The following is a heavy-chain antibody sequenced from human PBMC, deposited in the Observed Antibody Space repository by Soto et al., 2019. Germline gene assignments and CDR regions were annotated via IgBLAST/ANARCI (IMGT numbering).Heavy chain of an antibody. V-gene: IGHV4-34*01. Sequence: QVQLQQWGAGLLKPSETLSLTCVVYGGSLSGYYWSWIRQPPGKGLEWIGEIKDGGLTNYSPSLKSRATLSVDRPKNQFSLKLHSVTAADTAVYYCARGQEGVVATHWDQGSLVTVSS. D-gene: IGHD5-12*01. CDR2: IKDGGLT. J-gene: IGHJ4*02. CDR1: GGSLSGYY. CDR3: ARGQEGVVATH.